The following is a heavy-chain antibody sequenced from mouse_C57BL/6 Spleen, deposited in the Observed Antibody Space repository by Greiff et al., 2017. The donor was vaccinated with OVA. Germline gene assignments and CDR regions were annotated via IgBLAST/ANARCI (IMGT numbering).Heavy chain of an antibody. J-gene: IGHJ2*01. CDR2: ISGGGGNT. Sequence: EVQLQESGGGLVKPGGSLKLSCAASGFTFSSYTMSWVRQTPEKRLEWVATISGGGGNTYYPDSVKGRFTISRDNAKNTLYLQMSSLRSEDTALYYCARQGSNYALYYFDYWGQGTTLTVSS. CDR1: GFTFSSYT. V-gene: IGHV5-9*01. D-gene: IGHD2-5*01. CDR3: ARQGSNYALYYFDY.